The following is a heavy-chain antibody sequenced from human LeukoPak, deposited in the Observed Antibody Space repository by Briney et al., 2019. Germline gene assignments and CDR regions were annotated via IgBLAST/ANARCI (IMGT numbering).Heavy chain of an antibody. CDR3: AREIRDAFDI. J-gene: IGHJ3*02. V-gene: IGHV3-21*01. CDR1: GFTFSSYS. CDR2: ISSSSSYI. Sequence: GGSLRLSCAASGFTFSSYSMNWVRQAPGKGLEWVSSISSSSSYIYYADSVKGRFTISRDSAKNSLYLQMNSLRAEDTAVYYCAREIRDAFDIWGQGTMVTVSS.